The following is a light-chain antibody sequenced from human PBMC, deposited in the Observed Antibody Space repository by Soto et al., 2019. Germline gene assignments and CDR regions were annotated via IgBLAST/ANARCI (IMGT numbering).Light chain of an antibody. CDR1: QSVDRRY. V-gene: IGKV3-20*01. Sequence: EVVLTQSPCTLSFSPVERSTLSFSASQSVDRRYLAWYQQKPGQAPRLLIYGAHSRATGIPDRFSGSGSGTDFTLTISRLEPEDFALYYCQQFVTSPTWTFGQGTKVDIK. CDR3: QQFVTSPTWT. J-gene: IGKJ1*01. CDR2: GAH.